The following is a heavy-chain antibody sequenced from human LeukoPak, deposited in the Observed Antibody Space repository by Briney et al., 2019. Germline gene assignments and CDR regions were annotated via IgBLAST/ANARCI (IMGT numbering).Heavy chain of an antibody. J-gene: IGHJ4*02. CDR2: FYNSGSS. D-gene: IGHD3-16*01. Sequence: PSETLSLTCAVSGGSISSSNWWSWVRQPPGKGLEWIGYFYNSGSSTYNPSLKSRVTIPVDTSKEQFSLKVNSVTAADTAVYYCTRGAGWLIDYWGQGILVTVSS. CDR1: GGSISSSNW. CDR3: TRGAGWLIDY. V-gene: IGHV4-4*02.